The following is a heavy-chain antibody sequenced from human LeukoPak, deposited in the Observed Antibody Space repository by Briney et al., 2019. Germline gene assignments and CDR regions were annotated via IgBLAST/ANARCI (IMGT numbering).Heavy chain of an antibody. J-gene: IGHJ4*02. CDR3: ARDSGHCDDNSCHHFDD. Sequence: PGGSLTLSCAASGFALRIYEMNWIRQAPGKGLEWVAYISESGSDIYYADSVKGRFTISRDNAKNSIYLQVNSLRAEDTAVYYCARDSGHCDDNSCHHFDDWGQGTLVTVSS. CDR1: GFALRIYE. D-gene: IGHD3-22*01. V-gene: IGHV3-48*03. CDR2: ISESGSDI.